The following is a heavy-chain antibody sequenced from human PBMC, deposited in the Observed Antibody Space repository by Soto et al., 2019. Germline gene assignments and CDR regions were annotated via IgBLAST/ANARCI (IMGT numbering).Heavy chain of an antibody. CDR3: AKSYSSSSAFGFYYYYGMDV. D-gene: IGHD6-6*01. J-gene: IGHJ6*02. CDR1: GFTFSSYA. CDR2: ISGSGGST. V-gene: IGHV3-23*01. Sequence: LRLSCAASGFTFSSYAMSWVRQAPGKGLEWVSAISGSGGSTYYADSVKGRFTISRDNSKDTLYLQMNSLRAEDTAVYYCAKSYSSSSAFGFYYYYGMDVWGQGTTVTVPS.